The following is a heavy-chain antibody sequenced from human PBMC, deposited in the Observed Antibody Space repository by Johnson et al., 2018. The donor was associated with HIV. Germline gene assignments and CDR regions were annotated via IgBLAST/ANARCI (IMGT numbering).Heavy chain of an antibody. J-gene: IGHJ3*02. Sequence: QVQLVESGGGVVQPGRSLKLSCAVSGFTFSSYAMHWVRQAPGKGLEWVAVISYDGSNKYYADSVKGRFTISRDNSKNTLYLQMNSLGAEDTSVFYCARPPPYYDFWSGNYAFDIWGQGTMVTVSS. V-gene: IGHV3-30*04. CDR2: ISYDGSNK. CDR1: GFTFSSYA. D-gene: IGHD3-3*01. CDR3: ARPPPYYDFWSGNYAFDI.